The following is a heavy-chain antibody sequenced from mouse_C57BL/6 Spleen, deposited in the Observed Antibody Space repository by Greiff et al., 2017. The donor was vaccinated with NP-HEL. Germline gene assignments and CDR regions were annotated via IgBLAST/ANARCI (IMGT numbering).Heavy chain of an antibody. CDR3: ARSEGTTGPFDY. D-gene: IGHD1-1*01. J-gene: IGHJ2*01. CDR2: IYPGDGDT. Sequence: QVQLQQSGPELVKPGASVKISCKASGYAFSSSWMNWVKQRPGKGLEWIGRIYPGDGDTNYNGKFKGKATLTADQSSSTAYMTLSSLTSEDSAVYFCARSEGTTGPFDYWGQGTTLTVSS. CDR1: GYAFSSSW. V-gene: IGHV1-82*01.